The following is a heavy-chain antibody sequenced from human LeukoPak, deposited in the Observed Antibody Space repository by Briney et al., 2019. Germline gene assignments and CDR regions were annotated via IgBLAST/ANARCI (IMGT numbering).Heavy chain of an antibody. CDR2: INSDGSST. CDR1: GFTFSNYW. J-gene: IGHJ6*02. CDR3: ARGWYYGMDV. V-gene: IGHV3-74*01. Sequence: GGSLRLSCAASGFTFSNYWMHWVRQAPRKGLVWVSRINSDGSSTNYADSVKGRFTISRDNAKNTLYLQMNSLRAEDTAVYYCARGWYYGMDVWGQGTTVTVSS. D-gene: IGHD2-15*01.